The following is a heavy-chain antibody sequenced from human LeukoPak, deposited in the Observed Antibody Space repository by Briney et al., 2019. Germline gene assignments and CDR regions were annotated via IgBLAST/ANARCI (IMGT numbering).Heavy chain of an antibody. CDR3: AREANYCSGGSCYSVMVDY. Sequence: XCTXSGGSISSYYWSWIRQPAGKGLEWIGRIYTSGSTNYNPSLKSRVTMSVDTSKNQFSLKLSSVTAADTAVYYCAREANYCSGGSCYSVMVDYWGQGTLVTVSS. CDR1: GGSISSYY. CDR2: IYTSGST. J-gene: IGHJ4*02. V-gene: IGHV4-4*07. D-gene: IGHD2-15*01.